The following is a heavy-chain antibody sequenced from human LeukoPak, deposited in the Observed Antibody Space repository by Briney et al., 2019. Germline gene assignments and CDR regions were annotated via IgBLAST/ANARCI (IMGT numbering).Heavy chain of an antibody. D-gene: IGHD2-2*01. V-gene: IGHV1-69*05. J-gene: IGHJ6*03. CDR1: GGTFSSYA. Sequence: GASVKVSCKASGGTFSSYAISWVRQAPGQGLEWMGGIIPIFGTANYAQKFQGRVTITTDESTSTAYMELSSLRSEDTAVYYCATPGFLPAARGGNYYYYMDVWGKGTTVTVSS. CDR3: ATPGFLPAARGGNYYYYMDV. CDR2: IIPIFGTA.